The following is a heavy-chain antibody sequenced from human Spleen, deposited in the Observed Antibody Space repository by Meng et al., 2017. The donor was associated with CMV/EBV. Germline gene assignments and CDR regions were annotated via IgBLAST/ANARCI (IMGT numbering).Heavy chain of an antibody. V-gene: IGHV4-4*01. CDR3: ARPYYGGAFDI. Sequence: CAVSGGSVSSGHWWSWVRQAPGKGLEWIGEIFHTGSTNYNPSLKSRVSISVDKSKNHFSLRLRSVTAADTAVYFCARPYYGGAFDIWGQGTMVTVSS. CDR2: IFHTGST. CDR1: GGSVSSGHW. D-gene: IGHD4-23*01. J-gene: IGHJ3*02.